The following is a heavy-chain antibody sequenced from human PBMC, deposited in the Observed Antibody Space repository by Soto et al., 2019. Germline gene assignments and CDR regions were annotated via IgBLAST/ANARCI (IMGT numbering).Heavy chain of an antibody. CDR2: IHYSGCS. V-gene: IGHV4-59*01. Sequence: SETLSLTCTVSGGSISGNYWTWIRQPPGKRLEWIWYIHYSGCSNYSPSLKSRISISVDTSKNQFSLKLSSVTAADSAVYYCARVVGDTLMIRARYYLHSWGQGILVTDSS. J-gene: IGHJ4*02. CDR3: ARVVGDTLMIRARYYLHS. CDR1: GGSISGNY. D-gene: IGHD3-16*01.